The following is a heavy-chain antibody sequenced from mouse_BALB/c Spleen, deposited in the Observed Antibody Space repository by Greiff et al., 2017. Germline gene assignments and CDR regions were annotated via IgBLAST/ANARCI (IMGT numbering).Heavy chain of an antibody. CDR3: ARHSLGLRRGGFDY. Sequence: EVKLVESGGDLVKPGGSLKLSCAASGFTFSSYGMSWVRQTPDKRLEWVATISSGGSYTYYPDSVKGRFTISRDNAKNTLYLQMSSLKSEDTAMYYCARHSLGLRRGGFDYWGQGTTLTVSS. J-gene: IGHJ2*01. CDR2: ISSGGSYT. D-gene: IGHD2-4*01. V-gene: IGHV5-6*02. CDR1: GFTFSSYG.